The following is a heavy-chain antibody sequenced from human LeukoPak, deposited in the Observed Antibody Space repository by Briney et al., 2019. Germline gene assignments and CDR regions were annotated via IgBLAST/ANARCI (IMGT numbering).Heavy chain of an antibody. V-gene: IGHV1-18*01. J-gene: IGHJ4*02. CDR3: ARVPAHYIDRAGSHSNDY. Sequence: ASVKVSCKASGYTFTSYGIGWVRQAPGERLEWMGWITPYNGNTHYVQKFQGRVTMTADTSTSTAFMELGSLRSDDTAVYYCARVPAHYIDRAGSHSNDYWGQGTLVTVSS. D-gene: IGHD3-22*01. CDR1: GYTFTSYG. CDR2: ITPYNGNT.